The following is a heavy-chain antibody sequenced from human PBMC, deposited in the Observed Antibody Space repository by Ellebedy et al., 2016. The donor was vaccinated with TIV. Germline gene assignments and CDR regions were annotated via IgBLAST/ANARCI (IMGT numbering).Heavy chain of an antibody. CDR3: ARGYDNTGFYDCPYDH. V-gene: IGHV1-46*01. CDR1: GYTFTSYY. CDR2: INPSGGST. Sequence: AASVKVSCKASGYTFTSYYMHWVRQAPGEGLEWMGIINPSGGSTSYEQKFQGRVTMTRDTSKGQFSLRLTSVTAADTAVYYCARGYDNTGFYDCPYDHWGQGTLVTVSS. J-gene: IGHJ4*02. D-gene: IGHD2-21*02.